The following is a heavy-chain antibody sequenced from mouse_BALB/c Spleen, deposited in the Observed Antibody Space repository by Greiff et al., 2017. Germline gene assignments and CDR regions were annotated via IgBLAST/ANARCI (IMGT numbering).Heavy chain of an antibody. Sequence: EVKVVESGGGLVQPGGSLRLSCATSGFTFTDYYMSWVRQPPGKALEWLGFIRNKANGYTTEYSASVKGRFTISRDNSQSILYLQMNTLRAEDSATYYCARDLYDYVAMDYWGQGTSVTVSS. CDR3: ARDLYDYVAMDY. CDR1: GFTFTDYY. CDR2: IRNKANGYTT. V-gene: IGHV7-3*02. J-gene: IGHJ4*01. D-gene: IGHD2-10*02.